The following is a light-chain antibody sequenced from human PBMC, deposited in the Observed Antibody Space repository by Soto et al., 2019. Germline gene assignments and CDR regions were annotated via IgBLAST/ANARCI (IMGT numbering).Light chain of an antibody. CDR1: QSVSGN. V-gene: IGKV3-20*01. J-gene: IGKJ3*01. CDR3: QHYGGSFI. CDR2: GAS. Sequence: EIVLTQSPATLSVSPGERATLSCRASQSVSGNLAWYQQKPGQAPRLLIYGASTRATGIPDRFSGSGSGTDFTLSISRLEPEDFAVYYCQHYGGSFIFGPGTKVDIK.